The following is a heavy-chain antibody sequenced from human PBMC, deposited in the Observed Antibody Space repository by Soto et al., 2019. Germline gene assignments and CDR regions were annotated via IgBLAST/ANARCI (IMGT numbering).Heavy chain of an antibody. CDR2: IYHSGST. Sequence: QVQLQESGPGLVKPSGTLSLTCAVSGGSISSSNWWSWVRQPPGKGLEWIGEIYHSGSTNYNPSLKSRVTISVDKSMNQFCLKVSSVTAADTAGYYCARKDSSGYNYFDYWGQGTLVTVSS. J-gene: IGHJ4*02. D-gene: IGHD3-22*01. V-gene: IGHV4-4*02. CDR3: ARKDSSGYNYFDY. CDR1: GGSISSSNW.